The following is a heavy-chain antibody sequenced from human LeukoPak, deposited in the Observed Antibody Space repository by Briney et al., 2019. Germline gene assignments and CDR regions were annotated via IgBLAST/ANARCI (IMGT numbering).Heavy chain of an antibody. Sequence: GASVKVSCKASGGTFSSYAISWVRQAPGQGLEWMGRIIPILGIANYAQKFQGRVTITADKSTSTAYMELSSLRSEDTAVYYCARERVGPTLYALDAFDIWGQRTMVTVSS. CDR2: IIPILGIA. CDR3: ARERVGPTLYALDAFDI. D-gene: IGHD1-26*01. CDR1: GGTFSSYA. J-gene: IGHJ3*02. V-gene: IGHV1-69*04.